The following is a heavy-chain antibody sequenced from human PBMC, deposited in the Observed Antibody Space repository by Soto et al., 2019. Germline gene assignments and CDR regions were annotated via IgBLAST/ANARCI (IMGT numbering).Heavy chain of an antibody. CDR1: GGSISSSNW. V-gene: IGHV4-4*02. CDR2: IYHSGST. J-gene: IGHJ5*02. D-gene: IGHD2-2*01. CDR3: ARGRGCSSTSCHNWFDP. Sequence: SETLSLTCAVSGGSISSSNWRSWVRQPPGKGLEWIGEIYHSGSTNYNPSLKSRVTISVDKSKNQFSLKLSSVTAADTAVYYCARGRGCSSTSCHNWFDPWGQGTLVTVSS.